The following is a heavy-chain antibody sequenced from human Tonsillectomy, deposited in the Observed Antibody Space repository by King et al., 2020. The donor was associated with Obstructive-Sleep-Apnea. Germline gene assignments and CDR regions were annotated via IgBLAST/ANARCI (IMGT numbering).Heavy chain of an antibody. Sequence: QLVQSGAEVMKPGESLKISCKGSGYNFFNYWIGWVRQMPEKGLELMGFIYPGDSDTRYSPSFQGQVTISADKSVNTAYLQRSSLKASDTALYYCARLDIGGFDLWGQGTMVTVSA. D-gene: IGHD2-15*01. CDR1: GYNFFNYW. V-gene: IGHV5-51*01. J-gene: IGHJ3*01. CDR2: IYPGDSDT. CDR3: ARLDIGGFDL.